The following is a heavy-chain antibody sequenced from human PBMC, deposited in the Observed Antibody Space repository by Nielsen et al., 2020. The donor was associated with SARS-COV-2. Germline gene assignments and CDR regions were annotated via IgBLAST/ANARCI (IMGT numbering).Heavy chain of an antibody. V-gene: IGHV3-66*01. CDR3: ARDISGWGWFDP. CDR1: GFTVSSSY. CDR2: IYSGGST. J-gene: IGHJ5*02. D-gene: IGHD6-19*01. Sequence: GESLKISCAASGFTVSSSYMSWVRQAPGEGLEWVSLIYSGGSTYYADSVKGRFTISRDSSKNTLYLQMDSLRAEDTAVYYCARDISGWGWFDPWGQGTLVTVSS.